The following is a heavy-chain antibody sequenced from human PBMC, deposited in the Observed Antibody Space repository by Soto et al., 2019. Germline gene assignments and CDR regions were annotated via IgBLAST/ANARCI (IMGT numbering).Heavy chain of an antibody. Sequence: PGGSLRLSCAASGFTLSGSDIHWVRQASGKGLEWVGRIRTKSNNFATSYAESVRGRFTISRDDSDNTASLQMSSLKTEDTASYYCSRREEGRSMVFYCMDGWGQETTVTVSS. CDR2: IRTKSNNFAT. V-gene: IGHV3-73*01. D-gene: IGHD3-10*01. CDR1: GFTLSGSD. J-gene: IGHJ6*02. CDR3: SRREEGRSMVFYCMDG.